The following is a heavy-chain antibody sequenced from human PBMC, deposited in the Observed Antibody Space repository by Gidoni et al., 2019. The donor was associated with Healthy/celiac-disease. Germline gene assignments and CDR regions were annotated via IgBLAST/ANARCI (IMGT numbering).Heavy chain of an antibody. J-gene: IGHJ6*02. Sequence: QVQLVESGGGLVKPGGSLRLSCAASGFTFSDYYMSWIRQAPGKGLEWCSYISSSSSYTNYADSVKGRFTISRDNAKNSLYLQMNSLRAEDTAVYYCARDIGITGTTYYYYYGMDVWGQGTTVTVSS. CDR3: ARDIGITGTTYYYYYGMDV. CDR2: ISSSSSYT. D-gene: IGHD1-20*01. CDR1: GFTFSDYY. V-gene: IGHV3-11*06.